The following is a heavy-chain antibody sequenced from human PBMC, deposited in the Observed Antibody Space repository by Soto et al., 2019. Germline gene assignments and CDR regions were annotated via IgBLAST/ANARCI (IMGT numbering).Heavy chain of an antibody. CDR1: GGSISSGDYY. CDR2: IYYSGST. Sequence: SETLSLTCTVSGGSISSGDYYWSWIRRPPGKGLDWIGYIYYSGSTYYNPSLKSRVTISVDTSKNQFSLKLSSVTAADTAVYYCARGPHSSGSFDYWGQGTLVTVSS. J-gene: IGHJ4*02. V-gene: IGHV4-30-4*01. D-gene: IGHD6-19*01. CDR3: ARGPHSSGSFDY.